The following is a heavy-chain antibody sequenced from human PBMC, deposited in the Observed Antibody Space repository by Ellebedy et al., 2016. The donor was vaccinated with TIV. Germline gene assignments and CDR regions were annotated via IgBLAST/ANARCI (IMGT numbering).Heavy chain of an antibody. CDR3: AKDFAPTVTINFDY. CDR1: GFTFSDHA. J-gene: IGHJ4*02. D-gene: IGHD4-17*01. V-gene: IGHV3-23*01. CDR2: ISGSGGST. Sequence: GGSLRLSCAASGFTFSDHAMTWVRQAPGKGLEWVSAISGSGGSTYLADSVKGRFTISRDNSRNTLYLQMNSLRAEDTAVYYCAKDFAPTVTINFDYWGQGTLVTVSS.